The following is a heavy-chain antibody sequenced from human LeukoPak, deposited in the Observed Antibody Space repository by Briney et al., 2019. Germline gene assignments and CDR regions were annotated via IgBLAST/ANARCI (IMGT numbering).Heavy chain of an antibody. Sequence: GGSLRLSCAASGSTFSSYAMSWVRQAPGKGLEWVSAISGSGGSTYYADSVKGRFTISRDNSKNTLYLQMNSLRAEDTAVYYCAKFVHYYDSSGSDYWGQGTLVTVSS. J-gene: IGHJ4*02. CDR3: AKFVHYYDSSGSDY. V-gene: IGHV3-23*01. CDR1: GSTFSSYA. CDR2: ISGSGGST. D-gene: IGHD3-22*01.